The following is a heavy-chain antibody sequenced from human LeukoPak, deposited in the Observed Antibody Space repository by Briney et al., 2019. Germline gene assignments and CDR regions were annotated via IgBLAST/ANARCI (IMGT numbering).Heavy chain of an antibody. J-gene: IGHJ6*02. CDR1: GFTFDDYA. V-gene: IGHV3-9*01. CDR3: AKAPYYYYGMDV. Sequence: GGSLRLSCAASGFTFDDYAMHWVRQAPGKGLEWVSGISWNSGSIGYADSVKGRFTISRDNAKNSLYLQMNGLRAEDTALYYCAKAPYYYYGMDVWGQGTTVTVSS. CDR2: ISWNSGSI.